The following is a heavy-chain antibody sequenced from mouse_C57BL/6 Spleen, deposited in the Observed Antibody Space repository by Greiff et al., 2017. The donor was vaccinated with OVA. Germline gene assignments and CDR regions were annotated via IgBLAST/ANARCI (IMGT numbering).Heavy chain of an antibody. CDR3: AVVAPGGTV. V-gene: IGHV5-4*03. D-gene: IGHD1-1*01. CDR2: ISDGGSYT. CDR1: GFTFSSYA. Sequence: EVKLMESGGGLVKPGGSLKLSCAASGFTFSSYAMSWVRQTPEKRLEWVATISDGGSYTYYPDNVKGRFTISRDNAKNNLYLQMSHLKSEDTAMYYCAVVAPGGTVWGTGTTGTVSS. J-gene: IGHJ1*03.